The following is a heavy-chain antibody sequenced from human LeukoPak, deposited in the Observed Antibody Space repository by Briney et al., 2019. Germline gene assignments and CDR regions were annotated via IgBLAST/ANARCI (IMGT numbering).Heavy chain of an antibody. D-gene: IGHD3-10*01. V-gene: IGHV3-20*01. CDR1: GFTFSSYA. J-gene: IGHJ4*02. Sequence: GGSLRLSCAASGFTFSSYAMSWVRQAPGKGLEWVSGINWNGGSTGYADSVRGRFTISRDNAKNSLYLQMNSLRAEDTALYHCARGSGFGDFGYWGQGTLVTVSS. CDR2: INWNGGST. CDR3: ARGSGFGDFGY.